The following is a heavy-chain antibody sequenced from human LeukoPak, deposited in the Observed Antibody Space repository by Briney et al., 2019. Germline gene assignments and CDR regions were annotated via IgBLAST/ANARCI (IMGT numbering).Heavy chain of an antibody. CDR1: GFTFSSYA. CDR3: ARDSHYGFDY. V-gene: IGHV3-23*01. J-gene: IGHJ4*02. CDR2: ISGSGAGT. Sequence: GGSLRLSCAVSGFTFSSYAMNWVRQAPGKGLEWVSGISGSGAGTYYADSVKGRFTISRDSAKSSLYLQMNSLRDEDTAMYYCARDSHYGFDYWGQGTLVTVSS. D-gene: IGHD4-17*01.